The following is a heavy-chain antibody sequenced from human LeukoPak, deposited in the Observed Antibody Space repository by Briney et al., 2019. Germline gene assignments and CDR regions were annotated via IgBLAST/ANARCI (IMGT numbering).Heavy chain of an antibody. D-gene: IGHD3-22*01. CDR2: NRSEADGGTS. CDR1: GLTFNNAR. CDR3: TTDFSYYDSSGFPH. V-gene: IGHV3-15*01. J-gene: IGHJ4*02. Sequence: GVPLRLSCVASGLTFNNARMSWAREAAGEGPEWVGRNRSEADGGTSDEASPVKGRFTISRDYSNNTFYQQMGSLKTEDTAVYYCTTDFSYYDSSGFPHWGQGTLVTVSS.